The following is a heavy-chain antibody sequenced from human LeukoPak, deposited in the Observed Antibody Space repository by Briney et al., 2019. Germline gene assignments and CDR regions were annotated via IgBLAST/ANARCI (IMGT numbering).Heavy chain of an antibody. CDR3: ARLEGLAATMGD. CDR1: GFTFSSYA. D-gene: IGHD5-12*01. V-gene: IGHV3-23*01. J-gene: IGHJ4*02. Sequence: PGGSLRLFCAASGFTFSSYAMSWVRQAPGKGLEWVSAISGSGGSTYYADSVKGRFTISRDNSKNTLYLQMNSLRAEDTAVYYCARLEGLAATMGDWGQGTLATVSS. CDR2: ISGSGGST.